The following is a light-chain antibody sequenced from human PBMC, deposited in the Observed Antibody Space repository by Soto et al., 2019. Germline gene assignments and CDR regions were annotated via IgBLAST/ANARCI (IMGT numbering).Light chain of an antibody. CDR2: AAS. J-gene: IGKJ3*01. CDR1: QSISAY. V-gene: IGKV1-39*01. CDR3: QESYSTHPVT. Sequence: DIHMTQSPSSISASVGNIFTITCRASQSISAYLNWYQQKPGKAPKLLIYAASSLQSGVPSRFSGSGSATDFTLTISSLQPADFATYYCQESYSTHPVTFGPGTKVDI.